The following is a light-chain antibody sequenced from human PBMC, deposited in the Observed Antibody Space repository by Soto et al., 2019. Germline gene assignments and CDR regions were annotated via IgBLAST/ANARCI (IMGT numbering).Light chain of an antibody. Sequence: DIQMTQSPSSLSTSVGDRVTITCRASQRINIYLNRYRQKPGQAPELLIYSASNLQSGVPSRFSGSGSGTDFTLTISSLQPEDFATYYCQQSFSTPTFGQGTRLDIK. CDR2: SAS. V-gene: IGKV1-39*01. CDR1: QRINIY. CDR3: QQSFSTPT. J-gene: IGKJ5*01.